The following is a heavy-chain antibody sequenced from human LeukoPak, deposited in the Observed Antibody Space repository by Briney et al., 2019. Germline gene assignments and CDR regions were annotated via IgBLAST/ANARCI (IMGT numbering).Heavy chain of an antibody. CDR3: AKAGTGYSSGWDFDY. J-gene: IGHJ4*02. V-gene: IGHV3-9*01. D-gene: IGHD6-19*01. CDR2: ISWNSGSI. CDR1: GFTFDDYA. Sequence: GGSLRLSCAASGFTFDDYAMHWVRQAPGKGVEWVSGISWNSGSIGYADSVKGRFTISRDNAKNSLYLQMNSLRAEDTALYYCAKAGTGYSSGWDFDYWGQGTLVTVSS.